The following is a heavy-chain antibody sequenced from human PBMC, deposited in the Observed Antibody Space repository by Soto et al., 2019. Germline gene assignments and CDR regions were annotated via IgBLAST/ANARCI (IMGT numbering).Heavy chain of an antibody. CDR3: ARDLYYDSSSSPVDY. Sequence: GGSLRLSCAASGFTFSSYSMNWVRQAPGKGLEWVSYISSSSSTIYYADSVKGRFTISRDNAKNSLYMQMNSLRDEDTAVYYCARDLYYDSSSSPVDYWGQGTLVTVSS. D-gene: IGHD3-22*01. CDR1: GFTFSSYS. J-gene: IGHJ4*02. V-gene: IGHV3-48*02. CDR2: ISSSSSTI.